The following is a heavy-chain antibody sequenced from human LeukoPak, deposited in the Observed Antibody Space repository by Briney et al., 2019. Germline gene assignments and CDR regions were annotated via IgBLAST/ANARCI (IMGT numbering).Heavy chain of an antibody. J-gene: IGHJ4*02. CDR3: ARRAGYSSSWYYFDS. V-gene: IGHV5-51*01. D-gene: IGHD6-13*01. Sequence: GESLKISCKGSGYSFTSYWIGWVRQMPGKGLERMGIIYPGDSDTRYSPSFQGQVTISADKSISSAYMQWSSLKASDTAMYYCARRAGYSSSWYYFDSWGQGTLVTVPS. CDR2: IYPGDSDT. CDR1: GYSFTSYW.